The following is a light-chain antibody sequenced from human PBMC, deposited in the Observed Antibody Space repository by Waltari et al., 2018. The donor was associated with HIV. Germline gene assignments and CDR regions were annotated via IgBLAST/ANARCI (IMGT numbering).Light chain of an antibody. V-gene: IGKV1-39*02. CDR2: AAL. J-gene: IGKJ2*01. CDR1: QGVGQY. CDR3: QQTMTAPYT. Sequence: DVQMTQSPSFLSASVGDSVSITCRASQGVGQYLNWYQQKPGKAPKLLIYAALTKQPGVPWRFTGGGRGTGFALAIDSLQPDDAATYFCQQTMTAPYTFGPGT.